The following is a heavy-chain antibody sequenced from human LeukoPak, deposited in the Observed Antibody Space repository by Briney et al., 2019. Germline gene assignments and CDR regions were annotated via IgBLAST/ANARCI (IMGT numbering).Heavy chain of an antibody. CDR2: IIPIFGTA. CDR3: ARWDIVVVPAAARVGNWFDP. CDR1: GGTFSSYA. V-gene: IGHV1-69*06. Sequence: SVKVSCKASGGTFSSYAISWVRQAPGQGLEWMGGIIPIFGTANYAQKFQGRVTITADKSTSTAYMELSSLRSEDTAVYYCARWDIVVVPAAARVGNWFDPWGQGTLVTVSS. D-gene: IGHD2-2*01. J-gene: IGHJ5*02.